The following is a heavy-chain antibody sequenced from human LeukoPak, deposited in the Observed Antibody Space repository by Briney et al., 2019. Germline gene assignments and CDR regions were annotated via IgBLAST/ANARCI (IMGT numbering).Heavy chain of an antibody. CDR1: GYTFTSYY. V-gene: IGHV1-46*01. D-gene: IGHD3-22*01. CDR3: AREAVVVYNWFDP. Sequence: AASVNVSCKASGYTFTSYYMHWVREAPGQGLEWMGIINPSGGSTSYAQKFQGRVTMTRDMSTSTVYMELSSLRSEDTAVYYCAREAVVVYNWFDPWGQGTLVTVSS. CDR2: INPSGGST. J-gene: IGHJ5*02.